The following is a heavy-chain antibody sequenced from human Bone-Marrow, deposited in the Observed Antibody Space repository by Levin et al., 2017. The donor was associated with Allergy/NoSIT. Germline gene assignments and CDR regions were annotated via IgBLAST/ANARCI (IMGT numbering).Heavy chain of an antibody. CDR1: GFTFSTYD. V-gene: IGHV3-48*03. CDR3: TRPGRRAYEGY. Sequence: GGSLRLSCAASGFTFSTYDMNWVRQAPGKGLEWISQISGGGTVMYYADSVKGRFTISRDNAKNSLFLQMNSLRAEDTAVYYCTRPGRRAYEGYWGQGTPVTVSS. J-gene: IGHJ4*02. D-gene: IGHD5-12*01. CDR2: ISGGGTVM.